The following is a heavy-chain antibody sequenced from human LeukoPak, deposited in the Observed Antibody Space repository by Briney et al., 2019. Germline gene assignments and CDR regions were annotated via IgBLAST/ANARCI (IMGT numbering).Heavy chain of an antibody. CDR1: GGSISSSSYY. CDR2: IYYSGST. D-gene: IGHD3-10*01. J-gene: IGHJ3*02. CDR3: ASQLLWFGELFRAFDI. V-gene: IGHV4-39*07. Sequence: PSETLSLTCTVSGGSISSSSYYWGWIRQPPGKGLEWIGSIYYSGSTYYNPSLKSRVTISVDTSKNQFSLKLSSVTAADTAVYYCASQLLWFGELFRAFDIWGQGTMVTVSS.